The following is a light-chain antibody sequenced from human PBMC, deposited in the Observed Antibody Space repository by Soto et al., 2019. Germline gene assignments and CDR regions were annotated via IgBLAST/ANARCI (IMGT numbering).Light chain of an antibody. CDR1: QSVNSN. Sequence: EMVMPQSPAILSVSPGESSTLSCMASQSVNSNYLAWYQQHPGQPPRLLIYGISTRATGIPARFSGSGSGTEFSLTISSLQSEDFAVYYCQQYSKWPITFGQGTRLEI. V-gene: IGKV3-15*01. J-gene: IGKJ5*01. CDR3: QQYSKWPIT. CDR2: GIS.